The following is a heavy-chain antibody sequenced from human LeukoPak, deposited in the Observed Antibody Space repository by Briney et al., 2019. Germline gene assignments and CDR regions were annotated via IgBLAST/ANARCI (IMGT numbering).Heavy chain of an antibody. Sequence: ASVKVSCKASGYRFTDFGISWVRQAPGQGPEWMGWVAAYNGNTKYAQKFQGRVTITRNTSISTAYMELSSLRSEDTAVYYCARGPRYSSSLGYWGQGTLVTVSS. V-gene: IGHV1-8*03. J-gene: IGHJ4*02. CDR2: VAAYNGNT. CDR3: ARGPRYSSSLGY. D-gene: IGHD6-13*01. CDR1: GYRFTDFG.